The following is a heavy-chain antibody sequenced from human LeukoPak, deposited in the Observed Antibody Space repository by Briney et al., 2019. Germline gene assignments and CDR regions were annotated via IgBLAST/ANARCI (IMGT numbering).Heavy chain of an antibody. CDR2: ISYDGSNK. Sequence: GGSLRLSCAASGLTFSSYAMHWVRQAPGKGLEWVAVISYDGSNKYYADSVKGRFIISRDNSKNTLYLQMNSLRAEDTAVYYCARTMTDDYWGQGTLVTVSS. CDR3: ARTMTDDY. CDR1: GLTFSSYA. J-gene: IGHJ4*02. D-gene: IGHD3-22*01. V-gene: IGHV3-30*04.